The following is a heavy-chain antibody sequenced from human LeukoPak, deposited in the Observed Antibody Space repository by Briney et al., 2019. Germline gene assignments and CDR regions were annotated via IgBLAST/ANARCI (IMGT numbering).Heavy chain of an antibody. CDR1: GFTFSSYW. D-gene: IGHD6-13*01. CDR3: ARDANVDLYSSSSHLPKD. V-gene: IGHV3-7*01. J-gene: IGHJ4*02. Sequence: GGSLRLSGAASGFTFSSYWLSWVRQAPGKAREGVANIKQDRSEKYYVDSVKGRFTISRDNAKNSLYLQMNSLRAEDTAVYYCARDANVDLYSSSSHLPKDWGQGTLVTVSS. CDR2: IKQDRSEK.